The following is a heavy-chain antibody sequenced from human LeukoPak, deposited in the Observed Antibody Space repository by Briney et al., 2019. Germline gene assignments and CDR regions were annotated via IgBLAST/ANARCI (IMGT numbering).Heavy chain of an antibody. CDR3: ARELAYCGGDCQPDY. CDR2: ISSSSSYI. CDR1: GFTFSSYA. J-gene: IGHJ4*02. D-gene: IGHD2-21*02. V-gene: IGHV3-21*01. Sequence: GGSLRLSCAASGFTFSSYAMSWVRQAPGKGLEWVSSISSSSSYIYYADSVKGRFTISRDSAKDSLYLQMNSLRAEDTAVYYCARELAYCGGDCQPDYWGQGTLVTVSS.